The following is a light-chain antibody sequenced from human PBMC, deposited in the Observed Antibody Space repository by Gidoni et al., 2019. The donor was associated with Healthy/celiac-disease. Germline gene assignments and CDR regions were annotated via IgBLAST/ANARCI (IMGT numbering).Light chain of an antibody. Sequence: EIVLTQSPGTLSLSPGERATLSCRASQSVSSSYLAWYQQKPGQAPRLLIYGASSRATGIPDRFSGSGSGTDFTLTISRLEPEDFAVYYCQQYGSSTFFXPXTKVDIK. V-gene: IGKV3-20*01. CDR1: QSVSSSY. CDR2: GAS. CDR3: QQYGSSTF. J-gene: IGKJ3*01.